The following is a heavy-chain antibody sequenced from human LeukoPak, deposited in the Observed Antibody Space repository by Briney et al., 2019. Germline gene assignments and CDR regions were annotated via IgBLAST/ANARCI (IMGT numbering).Heavy chain of an antibody. V-gene: IGHV4-61*02. D-gene: IGHD6-13*01. CDR3: AREERQRLYFDY. CDR1: GVSINTGNYY. Sequence: PSETLSLTCSVSGVSINTGNYYWTWIRQPAGKGLQWIGRIFTGGTTNYNPSLQSRVTISADASKNQFFLRLSSVTAADTAVYYCAREERQRLYFDYWGQGTLVTVSS. CDR2: IFTGGTT. J-gene: IGHJ4*02.